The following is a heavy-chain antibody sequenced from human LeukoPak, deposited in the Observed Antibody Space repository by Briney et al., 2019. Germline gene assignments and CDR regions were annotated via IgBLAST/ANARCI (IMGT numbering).Heavy chain of an antibody. D-gene: IGHD4/OR15-4a*01. J-gene: IGHJ4*02. CDR2: IIPIFGTA. V-gene: IGHV1-69*01. CDR1: GGTFSSYA. Sequence: SVKVSCKASGGTFSSYAISWVRQAPGQGLEWMGGIIPIFGTANYAQKFQGRVTITAGESTSTAYMELSSLRSEDTAVYYCASSLTRFTRGWYFDYWGQGALVTVSS. CDR3: ASSLTRFTRGWYFDY.